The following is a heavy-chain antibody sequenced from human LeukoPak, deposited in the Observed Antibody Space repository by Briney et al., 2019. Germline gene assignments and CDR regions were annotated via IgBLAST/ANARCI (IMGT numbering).Heavy chain of an antibody. D-gene: IGHD6-19*01. CDR1: GFTFSSYG. V-gene: IGHV3-30*18. CDR3: AKDSAVAGYFDY. Sequence: GGSLRLSCAASGFTFSSYGMHWVGQAPGKGLEWVAVISYDGSNKYYADSVKGRFTISRDNSKNTLYLQMNSLRAEDTAVYYCAKDSAVAGYFDYWGQGTLVTVSS. CDR2: ISYDGSNK. J-gene: IGHJ4*02.